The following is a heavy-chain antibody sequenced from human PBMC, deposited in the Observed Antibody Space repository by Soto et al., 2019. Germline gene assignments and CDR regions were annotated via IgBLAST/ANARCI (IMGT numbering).Heavy chain of an antibody. Sequence: GGSLRLSCAASGFTFNSYWMHWVRQAPGKGLVWVSRINSDGSSTSYADSVKGRFTISRDNAKNTLYLQMNSLRAEDTAVYYCARGSASLLPTDYWGQGTLVTVSS. CDR2: INSDGSST. CDR1: GFTFNSYW. J-gene: IGHJ4*02. D-gene: IGHD2-15*01. V-gene: IGHV3-74*01. CDR3: ARGSASLLPTDY.